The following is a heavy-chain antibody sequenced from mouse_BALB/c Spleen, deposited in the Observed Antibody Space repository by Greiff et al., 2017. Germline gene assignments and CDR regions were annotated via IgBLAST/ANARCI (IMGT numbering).Heavy chain of an antibody. CDR3: ARGARWFAY. Sequence: VQLKESGAELVKPGASVKLSCTASGFNIKDTYMHWVKQRPEQGLEWIGRIDPANGNTKYDPKFQGKATITADTSSNTAYLQLSSLTSEDTAVYYCARGARWFAYWGQGTLVTVSA. J-gene: IGHJ3*01. CDR2: IDPANGNT. V-gene: IGHV14-3*02. CDR1: GFNIKDTY.